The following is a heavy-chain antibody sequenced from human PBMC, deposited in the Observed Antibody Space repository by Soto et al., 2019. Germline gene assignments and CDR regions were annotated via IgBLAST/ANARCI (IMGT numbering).Heavy chain of an antibody. V-gene: IGHV1-2*04. CDR3: AREEGITMARGVITTLGGMDV. CDR1: GYTFTGYY. D-gene: IGHD3-10*01. CDR2: INPNSGGT. J-gene: IGHJ6*02. Sequence: ASVKVSCKASGYTFTGYYMHWVRQAPGQGLEWMGWINPNSGGTNYAQKFQGWVTMTRDTSTSTAYMELSRLRSDDTAVYYCAREEGITMARGVITTLGGMDVWGQGTTVTVSS.